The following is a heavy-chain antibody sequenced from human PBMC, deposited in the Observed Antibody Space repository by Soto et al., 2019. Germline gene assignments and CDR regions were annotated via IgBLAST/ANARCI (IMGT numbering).Heavy chain of an antibody. CDR3: SKMGSSFSNSSNY. CDR2: ISDSGDST. CDR1: GFSFSTYA. D-gene: IGHD6-6*01. Sequence: EVQLLESGGGLVQPGGSLRLSCAASGFSFSTYAMNWVRQAPGKGLEWVSGISDSGDSTHYADSVKGRFTISRDNSKNTLYLQINSLRADDTAVYYCSKMGSSFSNSSNYWGQGTLVTVSS. V-gene: IGHV3-23*01. J-gene: IGHJ4*02.